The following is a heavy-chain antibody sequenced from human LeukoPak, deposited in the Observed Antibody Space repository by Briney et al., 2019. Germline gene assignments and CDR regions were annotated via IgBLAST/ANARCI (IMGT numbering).Heavy chain of an antibody. J-gene: IGHJ5*02. V-gene: IGHV3-23*01. CDR3: XXXXXXXXATITPWNWFDP. CDR2: ISGSGGTT. Sequence: GGSLRLSCAASGFTFSSYAMTWVRQAPGKGLEWVSTISGSGGTTYNADSVKGRFTISRDNSKNTLYLQMNSLRAEDTAVYYCXXXXXXXXATITPWNWFDPWGQGTLVTVSS. D-gene: IGHD5-24*01. CDR1: GFTFSSYA.